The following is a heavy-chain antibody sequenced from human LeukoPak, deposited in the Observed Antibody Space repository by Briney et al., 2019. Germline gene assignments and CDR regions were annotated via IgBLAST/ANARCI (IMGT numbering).Heavy chain of an antibody. Sequence: GGSLRLSCAASGFTFSSYAMHWVRQAPGKGLEWVAVISYDGSNKYYADSVKGRFTISRDNSKNTLYLQTSSLRAEDTAVYYCARDRYCSSTSCYGGFDPWGQGTLVTVSS. CDR3: ARDRYCSSTSCYGGFDP. CDR2: ISYDGSNK. D-gene: IGHD2-2*01. J-gene: IGHJ5*02. CDR1: GFTFSSYA. V-gene: IGHV3-30-3*01.